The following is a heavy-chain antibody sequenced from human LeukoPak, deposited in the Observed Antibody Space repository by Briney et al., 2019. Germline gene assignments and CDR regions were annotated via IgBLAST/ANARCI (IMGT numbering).Heavy chain of an antibody. Sequence: ASVKVSCKASGYTFTSYYMHWVRQAPGQGLEWMGIINPSGGSTSHAQKFQGRVTMTRDTSTSTVYMELSSLRSEDTAVYYCAREGPPVGDTAMVKVGWFDPWGQGTLVTVSS. CDR1: GYTFTSYY. CDR3: AREGPPVGDTAMVKVGWFDP. V-gene: IGHV1-46*01. D-gene: IGHD5-18*01. CDR2: INPSGGST. J-gene: IGHJ5*02.